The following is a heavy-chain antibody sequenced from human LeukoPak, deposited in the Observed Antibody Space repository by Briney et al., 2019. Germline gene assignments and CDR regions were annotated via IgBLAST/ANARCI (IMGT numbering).Heavy chain of an antibody. V-gene: IGHV3-30*02. CDR1: GFTFSSYG. D-gene: IGHD2-2*01. CDR3: AKDPAVVPAATNWFDP. Sequence: GGSLRLSCAASGFTFSSYGMHWVRQAPGKGLEWVAFIRYDGSNKYYADSVKGRFTISRDNSKNTLYLQMNSLRVEDTAVYYCAKDPAVVPAATNWFDPWGQGTLVTVSS. CDR2: IRYDGSNK. J-gene: IGHJ5*02.